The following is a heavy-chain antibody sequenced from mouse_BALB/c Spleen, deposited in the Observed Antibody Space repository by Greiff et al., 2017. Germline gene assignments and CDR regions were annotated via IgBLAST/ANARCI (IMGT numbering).Heavy chain of an antibody. CDR1: GFNIKDTY. Sequence: VQLQQSGAELVKPGASVKLSCTASGFNIKDTYMHWVKQRPEQGLEWIGRIDPANGNTKYDPKFQGKATITADTSSNTAYLQLSSLTSEDTAVYYCARSYYYGSSGHYYAMDYWGQGTSVTVSS. V-gene: IGHV14-3*02. CDR3: ARSYYYGSSGHYYAMDY. J-gene: IGHJ4*01. D-gene: IGHD1-1*01. CDR2: IDPANGNT.